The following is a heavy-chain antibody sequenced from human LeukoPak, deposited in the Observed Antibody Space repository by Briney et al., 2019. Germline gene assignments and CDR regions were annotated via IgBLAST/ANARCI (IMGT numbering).Heavy chain of an antibody. CDR3: ARGRAFCSGGSCYSAYYYYMDV. J-gene: IGHJ6*03. CDR1: GFTFSDHY. CDR2: INHSGST. V-gene: IGHV4-34*01. D-gene: IGHD2-15*01. Sequence: PGGSLRLSCAASGFTFSDHYLDWIRQTPGKGLEWIGEINHSGSTNYNLSLKSRVTISVDTSKNQFSLKLSSVTAADTAVYYCARGRAFCSGGSCYSAYYYYMDVWGKGTTVTVSS.